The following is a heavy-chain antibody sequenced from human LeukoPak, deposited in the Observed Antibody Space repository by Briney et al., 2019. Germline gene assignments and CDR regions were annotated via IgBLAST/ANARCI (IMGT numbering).Heavy chain of an antibody. CDR1: GFTFSSYG. D-gene: IGHD3-10*01. CDR2: IRYDGSNK. Sequence: PGGSLRLSCAASGFTFSSYGMHWVRQAPGKGLEWVAFIRYDGSNKYYADSVKGRFTISRDNSKNTLYLQMNSLRAEDTAAYYCAKDLVTMVRGVMGPGYWGQGTLVTVSS. V-gene: IGHV3-30*02. J-gene: IGHJ4*02. CDR3: AKDLVTMVRGVMGPGY.